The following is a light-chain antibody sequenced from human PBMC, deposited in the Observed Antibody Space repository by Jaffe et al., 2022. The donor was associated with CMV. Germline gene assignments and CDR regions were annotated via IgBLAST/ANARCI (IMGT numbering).Light chain of an antibody. CDR1: QDISSF. J-gene: IGKJ4*01. CDR3: QQVLIYPLT. CDR2: AAS. Sequence: IQLIQSPSSLSAFVGDRITITCRASQDISSFLAWYQQRPGKPPKLLIYAASNLQSGVPSRFSGSGSGTDFTVTISSLQPEDSATYYCQQVLIYPLTFGGGTKVEI. V-gene: IGKV1-9*01.